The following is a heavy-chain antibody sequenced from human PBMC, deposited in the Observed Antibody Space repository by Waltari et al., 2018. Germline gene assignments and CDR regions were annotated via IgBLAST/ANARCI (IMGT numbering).Heavy chain of an antibody. CDR3: VGYTIFAGGY. D-gene: IGHD3-3*01. J-gene: IGHJ4*02. CDR1: GFTFKSYG. CDR2: IQFDGNNK. V-gene: IGHV3-30*02. Sequence: QVQLVESGGGVVQPGGSLRLSCEASGFTFKSYGMHWVRQAPGKGLEWVAFIQFDGNNKKYAESVKGRFTISRDNSRNTLNLQMDRLRDEDTAVYFCVGYTIFAGGYWGQGTLVTVSS.